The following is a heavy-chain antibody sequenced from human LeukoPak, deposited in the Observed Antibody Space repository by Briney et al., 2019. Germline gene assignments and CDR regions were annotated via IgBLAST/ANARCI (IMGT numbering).Heavy chain of an antibody. D-gene: IGHD6-13*01. Sequence: PSETLSLTCSVSGGSIASNFWTWIRQPAGKGLEYIGRISSSGHTNYNPSLLSRVTMSVDTSKNQFSLRLSSVTAADTAVYHCARSPGLADLDYWGQGTLVTVSS. V-gene: IGHV4-4*07. CDR2: ISSSGHT. CDR1: GGSIASNF. J-gene: IGHJ4*02. CDR3: ARSPGLADLDY.